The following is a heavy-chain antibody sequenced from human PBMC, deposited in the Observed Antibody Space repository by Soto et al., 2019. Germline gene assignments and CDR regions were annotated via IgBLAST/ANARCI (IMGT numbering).Heavy chain of an antibody. J-gene: IGHJ4*02. D-gene: IGHD1-26*01. CDR3: ARESGSYLSPSFDY. V-gene: IGHV3-30-3*01. CDR1: GFTFSSYA. Sequence: QVQLVESGGGVVQPGRSLRLSCAASGFTFSSYAMHWVRQAPGKGLEWVAVISYDGSNKYYADSVKGRFTISRDNSKNTVYLQMNSLRAEDAAVYYCARESGSYLSPSFDYWGQGTLVTVSS. CDR2: ISYDGSNK.